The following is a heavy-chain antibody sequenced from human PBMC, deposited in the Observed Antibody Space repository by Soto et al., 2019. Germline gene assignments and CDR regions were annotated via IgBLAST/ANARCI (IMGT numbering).Heavy chain of an antibody. CDR1: GFSLTTSGVG. V-gene: IGHV2-5*01. D-gene: IGHD3-10*02. CDR2: VYWNHDK. CDR3: VHQCSSSNCIGP. Sequence: GSGPTLVNPTQTLTLTCTFSGFSLTTSGVGVGWIRQSPGKALEWLALVYWNHDKRYNSSLKTSLTISKDTSKNQLVLTMADMDPVDTATYFCVHQCSSSNCIGPCRQGTRVAVSS. J-gene: IGHJ5*02.